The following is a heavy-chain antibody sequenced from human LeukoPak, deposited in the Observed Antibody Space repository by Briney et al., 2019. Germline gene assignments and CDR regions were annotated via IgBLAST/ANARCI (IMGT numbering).Heavy chain of an antibody. CDR3: ARDQEQWLPPDLSYNWFDP. J-gene: IGHJ5*02. V-gene: IGHV1-2*02. CDR1: GYTFTGYY. D-gene: IGHD6-19*01. Sequence: ASVKVSCTASGYTFTGYYMHWVRQAPGQRLEWMGWINPNSGGTNYAQKFQGRVTMTRDTSISTAYMELSRLRSDDTAVYYCARDQEQWLPPDLSYNWFDPWGQGTLVTVSS. CDR2: INPNSGGT.